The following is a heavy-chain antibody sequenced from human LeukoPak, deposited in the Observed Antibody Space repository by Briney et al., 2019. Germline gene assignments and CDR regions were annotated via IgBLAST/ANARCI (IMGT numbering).Heavy chain of an antibody. D-gene: IGHD5-18*01. CDR1: GYSFTSYW. Sequence: GESLKIYCKDSGYSFTSYWIGWVRQMPGKGLEWMGIIYPGDSGTTYSPSFQGQVTISDDKSISTAYLRWSSLKASDTAMYYCARRSGEYSGDAFDIWGQGTMDTVSS. J-gene: IGHJ3*02. V-gene: IGHV5-51*01. CDR3: ARRSGEYSGDAFDI. CDR2: IYPGDSGT.